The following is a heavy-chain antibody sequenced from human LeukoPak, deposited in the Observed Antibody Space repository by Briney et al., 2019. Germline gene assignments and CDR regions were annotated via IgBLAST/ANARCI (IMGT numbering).Heavy chain of an antibody. D-gene: IGHD2/OR15-2a*01. CDR1: GFTFSNYW. CDR2: IDEDGSEK. V-gene: IGHV3-7*01. J-gene: IGHJ4*02. CDR3: ARASPHDYFPLPFDY. Sequence: GGSLRLSCEVSGFTFSNYWMMWVRQAPGKGLEWVASIDEDGSEKYYVDSVKGRFTISRDNAKNSLYLQMNSLRAEDTAVYYCARASPHDYFPLPFDYWGQGTLVTVSS.